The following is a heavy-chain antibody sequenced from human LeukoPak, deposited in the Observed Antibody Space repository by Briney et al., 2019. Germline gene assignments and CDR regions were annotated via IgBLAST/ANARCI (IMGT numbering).Heavy chain of an antibody. Sequence: PSETLSLTCAVYGGSFSGYYWSWIRQPPGKGPEWIGEINHSGSTNYNPSLKSRVTISVDTSKNQFSLKLSSVTAADTAVYYCARRIIAVAGTDYFDYWGQGTLVTVSS. CDR2: INHSGST. CDR3: ARRIIAVAGTDYFDY. D-gene: IGHD6-19*01. V-gene: IGHV4-34*01. CDR1: GGSFSGYY. J-gene: IGHJ4*02.